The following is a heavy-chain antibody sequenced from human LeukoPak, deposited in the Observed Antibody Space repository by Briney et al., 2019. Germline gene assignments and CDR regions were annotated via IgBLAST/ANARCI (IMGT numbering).Heavy chain of an antibody. J-gene: IGHJ4*02. Sequence: ASVKVSCKASGYTFTSYYMHWVRQAPGQGLEWMGIINPSGGSTSYAQKFQGRVTMTRDTSTSTVYMELSSLRSEDTAVYYCARDRGPPIAVAGDFDYWGQGTLVTVSS. D-gene: IGHD6-19*01. V-gene: IGHV1-46*01. CDR2: INPSGGST. CDR3: ARDRGPPIAVAGDFDY. CDR1: GYTFTSYY.